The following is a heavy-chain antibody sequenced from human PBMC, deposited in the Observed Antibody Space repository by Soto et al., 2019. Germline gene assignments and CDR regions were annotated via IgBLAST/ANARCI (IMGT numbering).Heavy chain of an antibody. Sequence: SETLSLTCSVSGGSINSSSYFWRWVRQPPGKGLEWIGSIYYSGSTYYNPSLRSRVTISVDTSKNQFSLKLSSVTAADTAVFYCARHYSSGSRNWFEPWGQATLV. CDR3: ARHYSSGSRNWFEP. D-gene: IGHD6-19*01. CDR1: GGSINSSSYF. J-gene: IGHJ5*02. V-gene: IGHV4-39*01. CDR2: IYYSGST.